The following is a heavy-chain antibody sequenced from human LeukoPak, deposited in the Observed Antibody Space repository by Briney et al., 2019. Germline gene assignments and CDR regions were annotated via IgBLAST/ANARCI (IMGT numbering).Heavy chain of an antibody. CDR2: ISSSGSTI. CDR1: GFTFSDYY. CDR3: ARENRDGNNPYNWFDP. J-gene: IGHJ5*02. V-gene: IGHV3-11*01. D-gene: IGHD5-24*01. Sequence: GGSLRLSCAASGFTFSDYYMSWIRQAPGKGLEWVSYISSSGSTIYYADSVKGRFTISRDNAKNSLYLQMNSLRAEDTAVYYCARENRDGNNPYNWFDPWGQGTLVTVSS.